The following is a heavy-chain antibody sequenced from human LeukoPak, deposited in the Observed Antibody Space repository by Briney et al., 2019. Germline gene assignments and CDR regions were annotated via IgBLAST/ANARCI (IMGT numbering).Heavy chain of an antibody. J-gene: IGHJ4*02. D-gene: IGHD3-22*01. CDR3: ARYYYDSSGYLDY. CDR2: INHSGST. Sequence: SETLSLTCAVYGGSFSGYYWSWIRQPPGKGLEWIGEINHSGSTNYNPSLKSRVTISVDTSKNQFSLKLSPVTAADTAVYYCARYYYDSSGYLDYWGQGTLVTVSS. CDR1: GGSFSGYY. V-gene: IGHV4-34*01.